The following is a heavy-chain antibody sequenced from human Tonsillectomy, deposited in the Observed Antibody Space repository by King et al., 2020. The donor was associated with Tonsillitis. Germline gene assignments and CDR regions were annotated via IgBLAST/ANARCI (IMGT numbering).Heavy chain of an antibody. J-gene: IGHJ6*02. D-gene: IGHD3-3*01. V-gene: IGHV3-21*01. Sequence: VQLVEAGGGLVKPGGSLRLSCAASGFIFSSYTMNWVRQAPGKGLEWVSSISSGRSYIYSADSVKGRFTISRDNAKNSLYLQMNSLRAEDTAVYYCARAQVFTILYGMNVWGQGSTVTVS. CDR1: GFIFSSYT. CDR2: ISSGRSYI. CDR3: ARAQVFTILYGMNV.